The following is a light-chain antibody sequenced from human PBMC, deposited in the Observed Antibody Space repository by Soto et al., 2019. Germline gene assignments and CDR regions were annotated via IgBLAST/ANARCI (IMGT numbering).Light chain of an antibody. CDR1: SSDVGGYND. Sequence: QSVLTQPASVYGSPGQPITISCTGTSSDVGGYNDVSWYQQHPGKAPKLMIYEVSNRPSGVSNRFSGSKSGNTASLTISGLQAEDEADYYCSSYTSSSTLVFGGGTKLTVL. J-gene: IGLJ2*01. CDR3: SSYTSSSTLV. V-gene: IGLV2-14*01. CDR2: EVS.